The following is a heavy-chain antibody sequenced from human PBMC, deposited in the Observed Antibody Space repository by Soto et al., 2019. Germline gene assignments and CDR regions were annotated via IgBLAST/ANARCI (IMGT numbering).Heavy chain of an antibody. J-gene: IGHJ4*02. CDR3: AKDYTVADDPSSVIRFDY. CDR2: IIANGGT. D-gene: IGHD4-17*01. Sequence: GGSLRLSCAASGFTFNHYAMSWVRQAPGKGLEWVSIIIANGGTFYADSVKGRFTISRDNSKNTVYLQMSSLRVEDTAIYYCAKDYTVADDPSSVIRFDYWGQGAIVTVYS. V-gene: IGHV3-23*01. CDR1: GFTFNHYA.